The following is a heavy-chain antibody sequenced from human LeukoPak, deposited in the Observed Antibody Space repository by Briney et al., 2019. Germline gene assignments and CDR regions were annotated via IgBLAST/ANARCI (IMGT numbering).Heavy chain of an antibody. J-gene: IGHJ5*02. V-gene: IGHV4-59*08. CDR3: ARVVVVPAAIRGSFDP. D-gene: IGHD2-2*01. CDR1: GGSINNYY. Sequence: SETLSLTCAVSGGSINNYYWSWIRQPPGKGLEWIGYIYDSGSTNYNPSLKSRVTMSVDTSKNQFSLKLSSVTAADTAVYYCARVVVVPAAIRGSFDPWGQGTLVTVSS. CDR2: IYDSGST.